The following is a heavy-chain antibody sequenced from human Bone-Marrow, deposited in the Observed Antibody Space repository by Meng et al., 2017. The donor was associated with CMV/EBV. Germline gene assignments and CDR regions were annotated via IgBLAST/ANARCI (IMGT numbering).Heavy chain of an antibody. Sequence: GESLKISCVASGFTFSNYGMHWVRQAPGKGLEWVASISYDGSNKENADSVKGRFSISRDNSKNTLYLEMNSLRDDDTAVYYCARVSLSWMQLGWFDPWGQGTLVPSPQ. CDR3: ARVSLSWMQLGWFDP. D-gene: IGHD3-16*01. J-gene: IGHJ5*02. CDR1: GFTFSNYG. V-gene: IGHV3-30*03. CDR2: ISYDGSNK.